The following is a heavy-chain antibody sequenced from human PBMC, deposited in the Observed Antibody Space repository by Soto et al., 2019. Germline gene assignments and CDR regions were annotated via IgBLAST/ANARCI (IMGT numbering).Heavy chain of an antibody. J-gene: IGHJ4*02. V-gene: IGHV5-51*01. CDR3: FRGGVTSRTFDY. CDR1: GYIIKNYW. CDR2: IFPDDSDT. Sequence: GESLKISCKASGYIIKNYWIGWVRQMPGQGLEWMEIIFPDDSDTRYSPSFQGHVTISVDKSISTAYVQWSSLKASDSAIYYCFRGGVTSRTFDYWGQGTLVTVSS. D-gene: IGHD3-16*01.